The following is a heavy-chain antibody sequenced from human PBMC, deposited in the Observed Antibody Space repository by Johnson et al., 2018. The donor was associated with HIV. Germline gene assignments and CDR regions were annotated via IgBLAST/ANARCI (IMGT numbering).Heavy chain of an antibody. CDR2: INSDGSST. CDR1: GFTFSSYW. CDR3: ARVFYRYSSSSTAAFDI. Sequence: VQLVESGGGLVQPGGSLRLSCAASGFTFSSYWMHWVRQAPGKGLVWVSRINSDGSSTSYADSVKGRFTISRDNAKNTLYLQMNSLRAEDTAVYYCARVFYRYSSSSTAAFDIWGQGTMVTVSS. V-gene: IGHV3-74*01. J-gene: IGHJ3*02. D-gene: IGHD6-6*01.